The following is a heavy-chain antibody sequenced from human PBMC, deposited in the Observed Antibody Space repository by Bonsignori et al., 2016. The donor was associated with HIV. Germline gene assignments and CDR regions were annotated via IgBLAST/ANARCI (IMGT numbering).Heavy chain of an antibody. V-gene: IGHV4-59*01. D-gene: IGHD1-26*01. Sequence: SETLSLTCTVSGGSISTYYWSWIRQPPGKGLEWIGYIYYSGSTNYNPSFKSRVTISVDTSKNQFSLKLSSVTAADTAVYSCARSQDGSYLGDAFDIWGQGTMVTVSS. J-gene: IGHJ3*02. CDR3: ARSQDGSYLGDAFDI. CDR2: IYYSGST. CDR1: GGSISTYY.